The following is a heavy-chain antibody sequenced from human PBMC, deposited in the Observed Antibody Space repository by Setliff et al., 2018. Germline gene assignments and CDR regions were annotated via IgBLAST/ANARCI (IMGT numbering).Heavy chain of an antibody. CDR1: GGSITSGSFY. CDR3: ARDNTIVGATDY. CDR2: LHTSGTT. Sequence: SETLSLTCTVSGGSITSGSFYWSWIRQPAGKKLEWIGRLHTSGTTVYNPSLKGRVTISADTSTNHFSLKLTSVPAADTAVYYCARDNTIVGATDYWGQGALVTVSS. J-gene: IGHJ4*02. V-gene: IGHV4-61*02. D-gene: IGHD1-26*01.